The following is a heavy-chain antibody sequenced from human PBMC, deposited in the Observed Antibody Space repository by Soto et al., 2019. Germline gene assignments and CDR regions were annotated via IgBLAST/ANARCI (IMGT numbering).Heavy chain of an antibody. CDR1: GGTFSSYA. V-gene: IGHV1-69*01. CDR3: ASLKPIVVVPAATGWFDP. CDR2: IIPIFGTA. J-gene: IGHJ5*02. Sequence: QVQLVQSGAEVKKPGSSVKVSCKASGGTFSSYAISWVRQAPGQGLEWMGGIIPIFGTANYAQKFQGRVTIPEDESTSTAYMELSSLRSEDTAVYYCASLKPIVVVPAATGWFDPWGQGTLVTVSS. D-gene: IGHD2-2*01.